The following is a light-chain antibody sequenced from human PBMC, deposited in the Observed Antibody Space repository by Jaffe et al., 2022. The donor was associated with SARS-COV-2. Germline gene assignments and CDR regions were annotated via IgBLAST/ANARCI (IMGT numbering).Light chain of an antibody. Sequence: SYTLTQPPSVSVSPGQTATITCSGDELGDRYACWFQQKPGQSPVLIIYQDYKRPSGIPERFSGSNSGNTATLTISGTQPLDEADYYCQAWDSSTAVFGGGTKLTVL. CDR3: QAWDSSTAV. V-gene: IGLV3-1*01. CDR1: ELGDRY. CDR2: QDY. J-gene: IGLJ3*02.